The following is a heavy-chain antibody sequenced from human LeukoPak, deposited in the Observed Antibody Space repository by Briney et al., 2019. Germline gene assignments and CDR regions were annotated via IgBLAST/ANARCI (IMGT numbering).Heavy chain of an antibody. CDR3: ARGDIAVAGTGYFDY. J-gene: IGHJ4*02. V-gene: IGHV1-18*01. D-gene: IGHD6-19*01. CDR2: ISVYNGNT. Sequence: GASVKVSCKASGYTSTSYGINWVRQAPGQGLEWMGWISVYNGNTNYAQKLQGRVTMPTDTSTGTAYMELRSLRSDDTAVYYCARGDIAVAGTGYFDYWGQGTLVTVSS. CDR1: GYTSTSYG.